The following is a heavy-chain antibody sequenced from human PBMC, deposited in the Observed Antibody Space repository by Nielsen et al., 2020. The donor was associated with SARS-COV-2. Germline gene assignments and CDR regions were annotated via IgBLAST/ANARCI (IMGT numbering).Heavy chain of an antibody. D-gene: IGHD3-9*01. CDR1: GYTFTSYG. J-gene: IGHJ4*02. CDR3: ARFYDILTGYNPNFDY. V-gene: IGHV1-18*01. CDR2: ISAYNGNT. Sequence: ASVKVSCKASGYTFTSYGISWVRQAPGQGLEWMGWISAYNGNTNYAQKLQGRVTMTTDTSTSTAYMELRSLRSDDTAMYYCARFYDILTGYNPNFDYWGQGTLVTVSS.